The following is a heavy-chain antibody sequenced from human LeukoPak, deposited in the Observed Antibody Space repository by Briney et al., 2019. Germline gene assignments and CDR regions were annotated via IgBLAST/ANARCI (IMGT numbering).Heavy chain of an antibody. Sequence: ASVKVSCKASGYTFTSYYMHWVRQAPGQGLEWMGIINPSGGSTNYAQKFQGRVTMTRDTSTSTVYMELSSLRSEDTAVYYCARLYYDFWSGYYTARSYFDYWGQGTLVTVSS. J-gene: IGHJ4*02. V-gene: IGHV1-46*01. D-gene: IGHD3-3*01. CDR2: INPSGGST. CDR3: ARLYYDFWSGYYTARSYFDY. CDR1: GYTFTSYY.